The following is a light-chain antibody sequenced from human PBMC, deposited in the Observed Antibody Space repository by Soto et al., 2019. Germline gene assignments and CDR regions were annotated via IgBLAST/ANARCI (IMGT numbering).Light chain of an antibody. CDR3: QSYDSTLSALYV. Sequence: QSVLTQPPSVSGAPGQRVTISFTGSSSNIWAGYDVHWYQQRPGTAPKLLIFGNINRPSGVPDRFSGSKSGTSASLAITGLQAEDEGDYYCQSYDSTLSALYVFGTGTKLTVL. V-gene: IGLV1-40*01. J-gene: IGLJ1*01. CDR1: SSNIWAGYD. CDR2: GNI.